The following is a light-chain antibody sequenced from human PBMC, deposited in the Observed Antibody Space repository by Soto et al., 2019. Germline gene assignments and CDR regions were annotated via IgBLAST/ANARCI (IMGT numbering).Light chain of an antibody. CDR2: GAS. CDR1: QSVSSSY. Sequence: EIVLTQSPGTLSLSPGERATISCRASQSVSSSYLAWYQQKPGQAPRLLIYGASSRATGIPDRFSGSGSGTDFTLTISRLEPEDFAVYYCQQYGSSVRTFGQGTKVDIK. J-gene: IGKJ1*01. V-gene: IGKV3-20*01. CDR3: QQYGSSVRT.